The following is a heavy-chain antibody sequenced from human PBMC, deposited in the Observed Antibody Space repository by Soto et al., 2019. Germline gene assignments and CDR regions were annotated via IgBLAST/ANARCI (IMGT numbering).Heavy chain of an antibody. CDR1: GFTFSSYA. Sequence: GGSLRLSCAASGFTFSSYAMSWVRQAPGKGLEWVSTISGGGGRTYYADSVKGRFSISRDNSKNTLYLQMNSLRAKDTAVYYCARDDEGYYYDSSGYYPTAPYYYYGMDVWGQGTTVTVSS. CDR3: ARDDEGYYYDSSGYYPTAPYYYYGMDV. V-gene: IGHV3-23*01. D-gene: IGHD3-22*01. CDR2: ISGGGGRT. J-gene: IGHJ6*02.